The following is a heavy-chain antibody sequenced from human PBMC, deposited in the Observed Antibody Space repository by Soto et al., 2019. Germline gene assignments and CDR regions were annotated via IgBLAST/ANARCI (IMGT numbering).Heavy chain of an antibody. Sequence: PSETLSLTCTVSGGSISSSSYYWGWIRQPPGKGLKWIGSIYYSGSTYYNPSLKSRVTISVDTSKNQFSLKLSSVTAADTAVYYCARHTMDLEAGGYDFWSGYYPAYYGMDVWGQGTTVTVSS. CDR1: GGSISSSSYY. CDR2: IYYSGST. V-gene: IGHV4-39*01. CDR3: ARHTMDLEAGGYDFWSGYYPAYYGMDV. J-gene: IGHJ6*02. D-gene: IGHD3-3*01.